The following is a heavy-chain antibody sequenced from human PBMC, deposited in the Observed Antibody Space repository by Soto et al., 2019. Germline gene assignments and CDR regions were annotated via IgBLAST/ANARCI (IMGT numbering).Heavy chain of an antibody. Sequence: ASVKVSCKASGYTFTSYYMHWVRQAPGQGLEWMGIINPSGGSISYAQKFQGRVTMTRDTSTSTVYMELSSLRSEDTAVYYCARLYYYDSSGEVYGMDVWGQGTTVTVSS. D-gene: IGHD3-22*01. CDR1: GYTFTSYY. J-gene: IGHJ6*02. V-gene: IGHV1-46*01. CDR3: ARLYYYDSSGEVYGMDV. CDR2: INPSGGSI.